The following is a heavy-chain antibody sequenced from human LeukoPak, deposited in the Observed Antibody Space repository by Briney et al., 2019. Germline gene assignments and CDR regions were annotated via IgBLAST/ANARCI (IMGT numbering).Heavy chain of an antibody. V-gene: IGHV3-48*01. Sequence: GGSLRLSCAASGLTFSSYSMNWVRQAPGEGLEWVSYITSSSSTIYYADSVKGRFTISRDNAKNSLYLQMNSLRAEDTAVYYCARIPSSDYYYYMDVWGKGTTVTVSS. CDR1: GLTFSSYS. J-gene: IGHJ6*03. D-gene: IGHD6-19*01. CDR3: ARIPSSDYYYYMDV. CDR2: ITSSSSTI.